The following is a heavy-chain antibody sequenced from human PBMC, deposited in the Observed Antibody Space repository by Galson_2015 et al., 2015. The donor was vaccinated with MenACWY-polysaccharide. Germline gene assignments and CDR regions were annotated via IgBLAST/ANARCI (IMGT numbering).Heavy chain of an antibody. D-gene: IGHD1-26*01. J-gene: IGHJ4*02. V-gene: IGHV4-38-2*01. CDR1: DSSISSGYF. Sequence: ETLSLACAVSDSSISSGYFWGWLRQPPGQGLEWIASIFHSGTTYYNPSLKSRVTLSVDTSKNQFSLKLSSVTAADTAVYYCARVEKYSGSFYILYWGQGTLVTVSS. CDR3: ARVEKYSGSFYILY. CDR2: IFHSGTT.